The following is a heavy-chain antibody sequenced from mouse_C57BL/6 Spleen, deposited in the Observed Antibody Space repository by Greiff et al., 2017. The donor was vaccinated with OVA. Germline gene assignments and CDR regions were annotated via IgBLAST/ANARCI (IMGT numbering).Heavy chain of an antibody. J-gene: IGHJ1*03. CDR2: INPNNGGT. Sequence: EVQLQQSGPELVKPGASVKIPCKASGYTFTDYNMDWVKQSHGKSLEWIGDINPNNGGTIYNQKFKGKATLTVDKSSSTAYMGLRSLTSADTAVYCCARRHGSSYWYFDVWGTGTTVTVSS. D-gene: IGHD1-1*01. V-gene: IGHV1-18*01. CDR3: ARRHGSSYWYFDV. CDR1: GYTFTDYN.